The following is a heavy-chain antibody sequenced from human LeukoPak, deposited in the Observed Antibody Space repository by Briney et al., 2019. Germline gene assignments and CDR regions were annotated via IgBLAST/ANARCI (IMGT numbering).Heavy chain of an antibody. J-gene: IGHJ6*02. CDR3: ARRAGYCSGGSCYQVDV. CDR2: MNPNSGNT. CDR1: GYTFTSYD. D-gene: IGHD2-15*01. V-gene: IGHV1-8*01. Sequence: ASVKVSCKASGYTFTSYDINWVRQATGQGLEWMGWMNPNSGNTGYAQKFLGRVTMTRNTSISTAYMEVSSLRSEDTAVYYCARRAGYCSGGSCYQVDVWGQGTTVIVSS.